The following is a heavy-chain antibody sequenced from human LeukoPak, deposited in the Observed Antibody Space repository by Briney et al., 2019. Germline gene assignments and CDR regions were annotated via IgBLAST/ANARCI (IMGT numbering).Heavy chain of an antibody. J-gene: IGHJ4*02. CDR1: GFTFSDYS. Sequence: GGSLRLSCAASGFTFSDYSMNWVRQAPGKGLGWVSSISFTSSFVYYADSVKGRFTISRDNAKNSLYLQMNSLRAEDTAVYYCARVTYYYDSSGYYYWGQGTLVTVSS. D-gene: IGHD3-22*01. V-gene: IGHV3-21*01. CDR2: ISFTSSFV. CDR3: ARVTYYYDSSGYYY.